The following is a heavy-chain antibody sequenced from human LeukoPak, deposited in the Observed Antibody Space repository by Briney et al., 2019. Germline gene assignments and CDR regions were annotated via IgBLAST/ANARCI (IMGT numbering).Heavy chain of an antibody. Sequence: GRSLRLSCAASGFTFSTYGMHWVRQAPGKGLEWMALLSYDGGNKYYADSVKGRFTISRDNSKNTVYLQMNSLRAEDTAVYYCAKGGYCSSSSCYQGVFDIWGQGTMVTVSS. V-gene: IGHV3-30*18. CDR3: AKGGYCSSSSCYQGVFDI. CDR1: GFTFSTYG. CDR2: LSYDGGNK. J-gene: IGHJ3*02. D-gene: IGHD2-2*03.